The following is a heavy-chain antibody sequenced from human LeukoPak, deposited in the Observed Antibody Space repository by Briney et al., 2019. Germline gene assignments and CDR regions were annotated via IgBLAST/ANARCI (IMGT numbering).Heavy chain of an antibody. CDR3: ARGGTIRSASY. D-gene: IGHD3-16*01. V-gene: IGHV4-38-2*02. J-gene: IGHJ4*02. CDR1: GYSISSGYY. CDR2: IFYSGST. Sequence: SETLSLTCTVSGYSISSGYYWGWIRQPPGKGLEWIGTIFYSGSTYYNPSLKSRVTISVDTSKNQFSLKLSSVTAADTAVYYCARGGTIRSASYWGQGTLVTVSS.